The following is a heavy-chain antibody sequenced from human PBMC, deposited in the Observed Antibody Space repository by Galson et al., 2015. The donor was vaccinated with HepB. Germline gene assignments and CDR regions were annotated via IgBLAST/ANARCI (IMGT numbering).Heavy chain of an antibody. J-gene: IGHJ4*02. V-gene: IGHV3-11*01. CDR1: GFTFSDYY. CDR2: ISGSGNII. D-gene: IGHD3-10*01. Sequence: SLRLSCAASGFTFSDYYMSWIRQAPGKGLEWVSYISGSGNIIFYADSVTGRFTISRDDAKNLLYLQMNSLRAEDTAVYYCARDRGGVYDYWGQGTLVTVSS. CDR3: ARDRGGVYDY.